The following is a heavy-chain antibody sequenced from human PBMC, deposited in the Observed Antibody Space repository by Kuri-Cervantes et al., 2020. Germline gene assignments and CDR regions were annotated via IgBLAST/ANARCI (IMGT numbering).Heavy chain of an antibody. CDR1: GFTFSSYE. V-gene: IGHV3-48*03. CDR3: AKVGSGYDYGAFDI. Sequence: GESLKISFAASGFTFSSYEMNWVRQAPGKGLEWVSYISGSRTTKYYADSVKGRFTISRDNAKNSLYLQMNSLRAEDTALYYCAKVGSGYDYGAFDIWGQGTMVTVSS. D-gene: IGHD5-12*01. CDR2: ISGSRTTK. J-gene: IGHJ3*02.